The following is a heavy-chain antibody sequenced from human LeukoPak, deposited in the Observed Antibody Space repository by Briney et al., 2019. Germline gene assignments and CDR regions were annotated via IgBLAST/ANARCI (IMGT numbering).Heavy chain of an antibody. D-gene: IGHD6-19*01. CDR2: INHSGST. J-gene: IGHJ2*01. Sequence: SETLSLTCAVYGGSFSGYYWSWIRQPPGKGLEWIGEINHSGSTNYNPSLKSRVTISVDTSKNQFSLKLSSVTAADTAVYYCAKDRAVARYFDLWGRGTLVTVSS. CDR3: AKDRAVARYFDL. CDR1: GGSFSGYY. V-gene: IGHV4-34*01.